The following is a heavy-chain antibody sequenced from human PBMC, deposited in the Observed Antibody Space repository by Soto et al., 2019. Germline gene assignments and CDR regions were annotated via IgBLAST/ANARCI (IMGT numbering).Heavy chain of an antibody. V-gene: IGHV4-34*01. CDR3: APRGYYYGSGTLPL. D-gene: IGHD3-10*01. J-gene: IGHJ4*02. CDR1: GGSSSGYY. Sequence: PSETLSLTCAVYGGSSSGYYWSWIRQPPGKGLEWIGEINHSGSTNYNPSLKSRVTISVDTSKNQFSLKLSSVTAADTAVYYCAPRGYYYGSGTLPLWGQGTLVTVSS. CDR2: INHSGST.